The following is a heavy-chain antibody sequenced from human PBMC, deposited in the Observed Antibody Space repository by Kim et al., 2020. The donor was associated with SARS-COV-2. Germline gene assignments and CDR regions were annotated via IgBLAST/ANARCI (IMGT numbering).Heavy chain of an antibody. Sequence: LSLTCAASGFTFSNYAMSWLRQAPGKGLEWVSRVSASGASTYYADSVKGRFTVSRDNSKNTLYLQMNSLTAEVMALSYCAKEGSSGFFDDWGQRTLV. D-gene: IGHD6-19*01. V-gene: IGHV3-23*01. CDR3: AKEGSSGFFDD. CDR2: VSASGAST. CDR1: GFTFSNYA. J-gene: IGHJ4*02.